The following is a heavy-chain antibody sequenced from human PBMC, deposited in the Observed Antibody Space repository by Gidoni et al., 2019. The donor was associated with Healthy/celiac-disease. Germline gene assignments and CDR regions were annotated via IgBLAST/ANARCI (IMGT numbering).Heavy chain of an antibody. J-gene: IGHJ4*02. Sequence: QVPLVQSGAEVKKPGASVKVSCKVSGYTLTELSMHWVRQAPGKGLEWMGGFAPEDGETIYAQKFQGRVTMTEDTSTDTAYMELSSLRSEDTAVYYCATDLSSSASSSWTDYWGQGTLVTVSS. V-gene: IGHV1-24*01. D-gene: IGHD6-13*01. CDR3: ATDLSSSASSSWTDY. CDR1: GYTLTELS. CDR2: FAPEDGET.